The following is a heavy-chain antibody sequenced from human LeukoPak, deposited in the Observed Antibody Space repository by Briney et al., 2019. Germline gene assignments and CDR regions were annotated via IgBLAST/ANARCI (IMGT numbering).Heavy chain of an antibody. CDR1: GFTFSSYW. V-gene: IGHV3-7*01. J-gene: IGHJ4*02. CDR3: ARDPVEWELLLDY. Sequence: PGGSLRLSCAASGFTFSSYWMNWARQAPGKRPEWVANMNIDGSEKYYADSVKGRFSISRDNARNSVYLQMASLRVEDTAVYYCARDPVEWELLLDYWGQGTLVTVSS. CDR2: MNIDGSEK. D-gene: IGHD1-26*01.